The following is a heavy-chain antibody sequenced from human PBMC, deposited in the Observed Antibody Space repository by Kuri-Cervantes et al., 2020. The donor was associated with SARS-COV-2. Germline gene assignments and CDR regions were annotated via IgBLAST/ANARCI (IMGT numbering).Heavy chain of an antibody. J-gene: IGHJ5*02. CDR2: INHSGGT. D-gene: IGHD3-3*01. Sequence: GSLRLSCAVYGGSFSGYYWSWIRQPPGKGLEWIGEINHSGGTNYNPSLKSRVTISVDTSKNQFSLKLSSVTAADTAVYYCARQMMSSITIFGVVITRNWFDPWGQGTLVTVSS. CDR3: ARQMMSSITIFGVVITRNWFDP. CDR1: GGSFSGYY. V-gene: IGHV4-34*01.